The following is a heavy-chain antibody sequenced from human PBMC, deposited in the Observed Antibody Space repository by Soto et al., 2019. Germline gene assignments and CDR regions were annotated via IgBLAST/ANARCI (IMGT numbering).Heavy chain of an antibody. CDR3: ALRSRMVRGAKSFDY. CDR1: GGTFSSYA. CDR2: IIPIFGTA. D-gene: IGHD3-10*01. J-gene: IGHJ4*02. V-gene: IGHV1-69*13. Sequence: SVKVSCKASGGTFSSYAISWVRQAPGQGLEWMGGIIPIFGTANYAQKFQGRVTITADESTSTAYMELSSLRSEDTAVYYCALRSRMVRGAKSFDYWGQGTLVTVSS.